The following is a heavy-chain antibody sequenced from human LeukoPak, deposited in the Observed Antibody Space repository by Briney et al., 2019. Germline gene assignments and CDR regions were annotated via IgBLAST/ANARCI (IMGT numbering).Heavy chain of an antibody. Sequence: GGSLRLSCAASGFTFSSYSMNWVRQAPGKELEWVSSISSSSSYIYYADSVKGRFTISRDNAKNSLYLQMNSLRAEDTAVYYCASLWFGELLYLDADAFDIWGQGTMVTVSS. CDR3: ASLWFGELLYLDADAFDI. CDR1: GFTFSSYS. V-gene: IGHV3-21*01. CDR2: ISSSSSYI. D-gene: IGHD3-10*01. J-gene: IGHJ3*02.